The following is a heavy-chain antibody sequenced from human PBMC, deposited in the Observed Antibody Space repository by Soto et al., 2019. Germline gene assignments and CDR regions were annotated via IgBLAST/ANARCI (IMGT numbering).Heavy chain of an antibody. D-gene: IGHD1-26*01. V-gene: IGHV4-34*01. CDR2: INPSGST. CDR3: ARGRVGGAAN. CDR1: GGSFSGYY. J-gene: IGHJ4*02. Sequence: QVQLQQWGAGLLKPSETLSLTCAVYGGSFSGYYWSWIRQPPGKGLEWIGEINPSGSTNYTPSLKSRVTMSGDTPKNQFSLKLTSVTAADTAVYYCARGRVGGAANWGQGTLVTVSS.